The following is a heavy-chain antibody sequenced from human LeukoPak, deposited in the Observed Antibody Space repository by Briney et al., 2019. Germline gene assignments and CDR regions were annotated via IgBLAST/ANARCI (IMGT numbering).Heavy chain of an antibody. J-gene: IGHJ4*02. Sequence: GGSLRLSCADPGFIFRDYNINCVRQAPGKGRGWLSYIDSSSSTIYNADSVKGRFAISRDNGKNSLYLQKDSLRAEDTALYYCARDEHHLVQGYYFDYWGQGTLVTVSS. CDR1: GFIFRDYN. V-gene: IGHV3-48*04. CDR3: ARDEHHLVQGYYFDY. CDR2: IDSSSSTI. D-gene: IGHD6-13*01.